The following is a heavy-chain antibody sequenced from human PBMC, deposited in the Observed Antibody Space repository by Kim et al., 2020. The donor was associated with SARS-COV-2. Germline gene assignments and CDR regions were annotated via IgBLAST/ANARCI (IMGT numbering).Heavy chain of an antibody. CDR2: INHSGST. Sequence: SETLSLTCAVYGGSFSGYYWSWIRQPPGKGLEWIGEINHSGSTNYNPSLKSRVTISVDTSKNQFSLKLSSVTAADTAVYYCARTRPLVPAAGGHYYYYYMDVWGKGTTVTVSS. CDR1: GGSFSGYY. CDR3: ARTRPLVPAAGGHYYYYYMDV. J-gene: IGHJ6*03. V-gene: IGHV4-34*01. D-gene: IGHD2-2*01.